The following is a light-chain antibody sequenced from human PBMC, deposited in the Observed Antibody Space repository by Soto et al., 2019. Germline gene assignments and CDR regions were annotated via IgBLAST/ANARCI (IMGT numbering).Light chain of an antibody. Sequence: DIQMTQSPSTLSASVGDRVTITCRASQSISSWLAWYQQKPGKAPKLLIYKASSLESGVPSRFSGSGSGTEFTLTISSLQPDDFATYYCQQYNSCLYNFGQGTKVDIK. V-gene: IGKV1-5*03. CDR1: QSISSW. J-gene: IGKJ2*01. CDR3: QQYNSCLYN. CDR2: KAS.